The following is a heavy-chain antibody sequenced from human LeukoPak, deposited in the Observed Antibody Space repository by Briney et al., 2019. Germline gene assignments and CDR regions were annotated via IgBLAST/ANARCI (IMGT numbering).Heavy chain of an antibody. J-gene: IGHJ4*02. Sequence: GGTLRLSCAASGFTFSSYGMSWVRQAPGKGLEWVSAISGSGGSTYYADSVKGRSTISRDDSRNMLYLQLNSLRADDTAVYYCAKGFDPDGYWGQGTLVTVSS. D-gene: IGHD3-9*01. CDR2: ISGSGGST. V-gene: IGHV3-23*01. CDR3: AKGFDPDGY. CDR1: GFTFSSYG.